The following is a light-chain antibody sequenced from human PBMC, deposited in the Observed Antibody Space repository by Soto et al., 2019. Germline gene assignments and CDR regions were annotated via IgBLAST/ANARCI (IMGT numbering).Light chain of an antibody. Sequence: EVVMTQSPLSLPVTLGQPASISCRSSQSLLHSNGNTYLTLFRQRPGQSPRRLIYRLSKRDSGVQDRFSVSGSGTDFTLEIGRVEAEDLGVYYCMQSTHWPPTFGQGTTLEI. J-gene: IGKJ2*01. CDR3: MQSTHWPPT. CDR1: QSLLHSNGNTY. CDR2: RLS. V-gene: IGKV2-30*02.